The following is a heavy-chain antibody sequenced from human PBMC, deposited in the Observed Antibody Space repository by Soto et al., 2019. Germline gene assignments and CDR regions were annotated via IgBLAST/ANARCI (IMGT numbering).Heavy chain of an antibody. CDR3: TRDIGRQHSGGTSYAGIDV. Sequence: QVQLVQSGAEVKKPGSSVTVSCKASGGTFGNSAISWLRQAPGHGLEWMGRIIPIFTTPDYAQKFQGRATLTADKSQSTSSLALTRLRSEATAVYYGTRDIGRQHSGGTSYAGIDVWGPGTTATVSS. CDR2: IIPIFTTP. CDR1: GGTFGNSA. V-gene: IGHV1-69*14. D-gene: IGHD2-15*01. J-gene: IGHJ6*02.